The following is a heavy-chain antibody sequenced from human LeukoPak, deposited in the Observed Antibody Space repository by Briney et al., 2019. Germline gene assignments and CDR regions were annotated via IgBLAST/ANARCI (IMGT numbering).Heavy chain of an antibody. CDR1: GGSISSYY. D-gene: IGHD3-3*01. CDR2: IYYSGST. J-gene: IGHJ4*02. Sequence: PSETLSLTCTVSGGSISSYYWSWIRQPPGKGLEWIGYIYYSGSTNYNPSLKSRVTTSVDTSKNQFSLKLSSVTAADTAVYYCARWSGYLGYWGQGTLVTVSS. CDR3: ARWSGYLGY. V-gene: IGHV4-59*01.